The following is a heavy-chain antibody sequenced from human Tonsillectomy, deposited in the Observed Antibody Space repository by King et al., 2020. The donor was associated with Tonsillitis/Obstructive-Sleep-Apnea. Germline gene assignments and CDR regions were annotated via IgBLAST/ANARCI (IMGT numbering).Heavy chain of an antibody. V-gene: IGHV4-39*01. J-gene: IGHJ4*02. Sequence: LQLQESGPGLVKPSETLSLTCTVSGGSISSSSYYWGWIRQPPGKGLEWIGSIYYSGSPYYNPSLKSRVTISVDTSKNQFSLKLSSVTAADTAVYYCARGGGSGYPPFPFDYWGQGTLVTVSS. D-gene: IGHD3-22*01. CDR1: GGSISSSSYY. CDR2: IYYSGSP. CDR3: ARGGGSGYPPFPFDY.